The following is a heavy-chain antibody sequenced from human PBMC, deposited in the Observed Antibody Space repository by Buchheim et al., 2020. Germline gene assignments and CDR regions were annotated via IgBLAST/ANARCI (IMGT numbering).Heavy chain of an antibody. D-gene: IGHD3-9*01. CDR1: GDSISSSGYS. J-gene: IGHJ4*02. Sequence: QLQLQESGSGLVKPSQTLSLTCAVSGDSISSSGYSWTWIRQPPGGGLEWIGYIYHSGSTYYNPSLKSRINLSVARSKNQLSLQLTSVTAADTAVYYCVRGSGDLLTDWGQGTL. CDR2: IYHSGST. V-gene: IGHV4-30-2*01. CDR3: VRGSGDLLTD.